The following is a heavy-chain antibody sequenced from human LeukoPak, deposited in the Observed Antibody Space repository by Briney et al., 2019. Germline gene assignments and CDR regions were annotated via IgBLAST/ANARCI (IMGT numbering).Heavy chain of an antibody. CDR1: GFTFKNYG. J-gene: IGHJ4*02. V-gene: IGHV3-30*02. CDR2: IRYDGSNK. CDR3: ARDSGERGSGSYLIAY. D-gene: IGHD3-10*01. Sequence: GGSLRLSCAASGFTFKNYGMHWVRQAPGKGLEWVAFIRYDGSNKYYADSVKGRFTISRDNSNNTLYLQMNSLRADDTAVYYCARDSGERGSGSYLIAYWGQGTLVTVSS.